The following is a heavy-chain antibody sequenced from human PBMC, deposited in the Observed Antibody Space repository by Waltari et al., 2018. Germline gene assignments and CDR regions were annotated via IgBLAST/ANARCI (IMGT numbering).Heavy chain of an antibody. Sequence: QVQLQESGPGLVKPSETLSLTCTVSSGSISSYYWSWIRQPPGKGLEWIGYIYYSGSTNYNPSLKSRVTISVDTSKNQFSLKLSSVTAADTAVYYCARGVIAAAGTRGYYFDYWGQGTLVTVSS. CDR3: ARGVIAAAGTRGYYFDY. CDR2: IYYSGST. CDR1: SGSISSYY. V-gene: IGHV4-59*01. D-gene: IGHD6-13*01. J-gene: IGHJ4*02.